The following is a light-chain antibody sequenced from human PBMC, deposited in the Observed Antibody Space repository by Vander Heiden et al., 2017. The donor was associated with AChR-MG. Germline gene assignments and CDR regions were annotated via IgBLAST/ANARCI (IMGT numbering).Light chain of an antibody. J-gene: IGKJ1*01. CDR3: QQYGRSHPWT. CDR2: GAS. V-gene: IGKV3-20*01. CDR1: QSVSGSY. Sequence: EIVLTQSPGTLSLSPGERATLSCRASQSVSGSYLAWYQQKPGQAPRLLIYGASSRATGIPDRFSGSGSGTDFTLTISRLEPEDFAVYYCQQYGRSHPWTFGQGTKVEIK.